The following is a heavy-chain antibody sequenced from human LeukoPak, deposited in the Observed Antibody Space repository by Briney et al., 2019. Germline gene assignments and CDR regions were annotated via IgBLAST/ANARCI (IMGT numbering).Heavy chain of an antibody. Sequence: GGSLRLSCEASGFTFSSYWMSWVRQAPGKGLEWVANINQVGSEKNYVDSVKGRFTISRDNAENSLSLQMNSLTAEDTAVYYCARDAYCSGGSCYVYWGQGTLVTVSS. CDR3: ARDAYCSGGSCYVY. CDR1: GFTFSSYW. V-gene: IGHV3-7*01. J-gene: IGHJ4*02. CDR2: INQVGSEK. D-gene: IGHD2-15*01.